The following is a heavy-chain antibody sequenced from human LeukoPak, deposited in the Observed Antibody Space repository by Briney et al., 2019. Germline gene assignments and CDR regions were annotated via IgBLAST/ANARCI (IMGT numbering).Heavy chain of an antibody. CDR2: IKQDGSEK. Sequence: GGSLRLSCAASGFTFTSFWMSWVRQAPGKGLEWVANIKQDGSEKYYVDSVKGRFTFSRDNAENSLYLQMNSLRVEDTAVYYCARNRDWAFDYWGQGSLVTVSS. CDR1: GFTFTSFW. J-gene: IGHJ4*02. V-gene: IGHV3-7*02. CDR3: ARNRDWAFDY. D-gene: IGHD2-21*02.